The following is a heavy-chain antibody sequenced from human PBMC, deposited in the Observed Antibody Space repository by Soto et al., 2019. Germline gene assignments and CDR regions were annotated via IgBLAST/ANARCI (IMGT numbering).Heavy chain of an antibody. CDR3: ARDDEYSGNGMDV. V-gene: IGHV3-33*01. CDR2: ILNDGSNR. J-gene: IGHJ6*02. CDR1: EFTFSNYG. D-gene: IGHD3-10*01. Sequence: QVQLVESGGGVVQPGRSLRLSCAASEFTFSNYGIHWVRQAPGKGLEWVAVILNDGSNRYHADSVKDRVTISRDNSKNTLYLQMNSLRAEDTAVYYCARDDEYSGNGMDVWGQGTTVTVS.